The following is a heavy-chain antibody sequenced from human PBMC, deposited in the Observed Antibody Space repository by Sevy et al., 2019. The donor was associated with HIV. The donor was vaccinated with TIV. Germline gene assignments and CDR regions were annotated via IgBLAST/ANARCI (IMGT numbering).Heavy chain of an antibody. CDR3: AREFDGGPDY. CDR2: IKQDGSQK. D-gene: IGHD3-9*01. J-gene: IGHJ4*02. CDR1: GFSFTWYW. Sequence: GGSLRLSCAASGFSFTWYWMSWVRQTPEKGLEWVANIKQDGSQKYYVDSVKGRFTISKDNAKNSLYLQMSSLRAEDTAVYYCAREFDGGPDYWGQGTLVTVSS. V-gene: IGHV3-7*01.